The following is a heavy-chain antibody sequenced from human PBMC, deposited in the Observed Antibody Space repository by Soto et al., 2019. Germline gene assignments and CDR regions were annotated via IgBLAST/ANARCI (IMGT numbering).Heavy chain of an antibody. Sequence: GGSLRLSCAASGFTFSSYAMHWVRQAPGKGLEWVAVISYDGSNKYYADSVKGRFTISRDNSKNTLYLQMNSLRAEDTAVYYCARDPDYSNYSLYTLDVWGQGTTVTVSS. CDR1: GFTFSSYA. J-gene: IGHJ6*01. CDR2: ISYDGSNK. D-gene: IGHD4-4*01. CDR3: ARDPDYSNYSLYTLDV. V-gene: IGHV3-30-3*01.